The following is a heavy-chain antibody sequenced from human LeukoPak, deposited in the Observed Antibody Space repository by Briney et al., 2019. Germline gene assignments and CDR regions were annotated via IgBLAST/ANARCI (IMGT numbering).Heavy chain of an antibody. J-gene: IGHJ4*02. CDR3: ACGVHYYDSSGYWNY. Sequence: SSETLSLTCTVSGGSISSYYWSWIRQPPGKGLEWIGYIYYSGSTNYNPSLKSRVTISVDTSKNQFSLKLSSVTAADTAVYYCACGVHYYDSSGYWNYWGQGTLVTVSS. D-gene: IGHD3-22*01. CDR1: GGSISSYY. V-gene: IGHV4-59*01. CDR2: IYYSGST.